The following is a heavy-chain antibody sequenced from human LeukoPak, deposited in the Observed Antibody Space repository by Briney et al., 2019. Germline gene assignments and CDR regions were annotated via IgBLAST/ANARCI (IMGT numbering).Heavy chain of an antibody. CDR3: AKDRRGYCSSISCFYFYSDL. D-gene: IGHD2-2*01. CDR2: ISYDGSSI. Sequence: GRSLRLSCAASGFTFSSYGIHWVRQAPGKGLEWVAAISYDGSSIYYADSVKGRFTISRDNSQSTLYLQMNSLTTEDTAVYYCAKDRRGYCSSISCFYFYSDLWGRGSLVTVSP. V-gene: IGHV3-30*18. CDR1: GFTFSSYG. J-gene: IGHJ2*01.